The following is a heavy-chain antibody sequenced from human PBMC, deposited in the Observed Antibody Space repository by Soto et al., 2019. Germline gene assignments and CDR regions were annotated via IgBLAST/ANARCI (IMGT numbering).Heavy chain of an antibody. J-gene: IGHJ6*02. V-gene: IGHV3-21*01. CDR1: GFTFSSYS. CDR2: ISSSSSYI. Sequence: EVQLVESGGGLVKPGGSLRLSCAASGFTFSSYSMNWVRQAPGKGLEWVSSISSSSSYIYYADSVKGRFTISRDNAKNSLYLQMNSLRAEDTAVYYCATCHMTRGSSGGTSGMDVWGQGTTVTVSS. D-gene: IGHD6-19*01. CDR3: ATCHMTRGSSGGTSGMDV.